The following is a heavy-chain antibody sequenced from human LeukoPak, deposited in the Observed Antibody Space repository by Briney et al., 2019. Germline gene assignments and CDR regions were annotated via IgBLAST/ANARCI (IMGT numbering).Heavy chain of an antibody. Sequence: GESLKISCKGSGYSFTSFWIGLVRQMPREGLEWMGIIYPGDSDTRYSPSFQGQVTISADKSISTAYLQWSSLKASDTAMYYCARSRPNGDFDAFDIWGQGTMVTVSS. CDR2: IYPGDSDT. J-gene: IGHJ3*02. D-gene: IGHD4-17*01. V-gene: IGHV5-51*01. CDR3: ARSRPNGDFDAFDI. CDR1: GYSFTSFW.